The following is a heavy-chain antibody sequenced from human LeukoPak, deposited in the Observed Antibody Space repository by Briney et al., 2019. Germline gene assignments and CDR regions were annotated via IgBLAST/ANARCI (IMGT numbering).Heavy chain of an antibody. V-gene: IGHV4-39*01. CDR2: IHYSGST. Sequence: SETLSLTCTVSGDSISGSSYYWCWIRQPPGKGLEWIGSIHYSGSTQYNPSLKSRVSTSVDTSKNTFSLKLSSVTAADTAVYYCARLGRFDYWGQGTLVTVSS. J-gene: IGHJ4*02. CDR3: ARLGRFDY. CDR1: GDSISGSSYY.